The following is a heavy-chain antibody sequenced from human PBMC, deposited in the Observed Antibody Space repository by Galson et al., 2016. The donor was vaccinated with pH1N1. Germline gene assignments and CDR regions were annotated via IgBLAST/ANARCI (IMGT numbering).Heavy chain of an antibody. D-gene: IGHD2-15*01. J-gene: IGHJ6*03. V-gene: IGHV3-30*02. CDR1: GSTFTKYA. CDR2: IRYDGNNK. CDR3: AKDEVTPGYYYMDV. Sequence: SLRLSCAASGSTFTKYALNWVRQAPGKGLEWVAFIRYDGNNKYYADSVKGRFTISRDNSKNTLYLQMNSLSAEDAAVYYCAKDEVTPGYYYMDVWGKGTTVTVSS.